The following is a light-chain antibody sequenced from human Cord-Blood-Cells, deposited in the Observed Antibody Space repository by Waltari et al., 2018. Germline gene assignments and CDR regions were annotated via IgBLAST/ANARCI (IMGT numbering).Light chain of an antibody. CDR1: SSDVGGYNY. J-gene: IGLJ2*01. CDR2: DLS. Sequence: QSALTQPASVSGSPGQSITISCPGTSSDVGGYNYVSWYQQHPGKAPKLMSYDLSNRPSGVSNRFSCSKSGNTASLTISGLQAEDEADYYCSSYTSSSTLDVVFGGGTKLTVL. V-gene: IGLV2-14*01. CDR3: SSYTSSSTLDVV.